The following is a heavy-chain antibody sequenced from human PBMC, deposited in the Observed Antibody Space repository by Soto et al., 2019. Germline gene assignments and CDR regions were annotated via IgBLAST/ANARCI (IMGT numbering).Heavy chain of an antibody. CDR3: AREGVYYYGSGRAPNYYYYGMDV. Sequence: ASVKVSCKASGYTFTSYGISWVRQAPGQGLEWMGWISAYNGNTNYAQKLQGRVTMTTDTSTSTAYMELRSLRSDDTAVYYCAREGVYYYGSGRAPNYYYYGMDVWGQGTTVTVSS. D-gene: IGHD3-10*01. CDR2: ISAYNGNT. J-gene: IGHJ6*02. V-gene: IGHV1-18*01. CDR1: GYTFTSYG.